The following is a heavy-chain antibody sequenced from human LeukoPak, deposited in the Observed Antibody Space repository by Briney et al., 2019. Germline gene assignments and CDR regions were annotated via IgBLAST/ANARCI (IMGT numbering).Heavy chain of an antibody. V-gene: IGHV3-21*01. CDR2: ISSRSSYI. D-gene: IGHD6-19*01. CDR1: GFTFSSYS. J-gene: IGHJ6*02. Sequence: NPGGSLRLSCAASGFTFSSYSMNWVRQAPGKGLEWVSSISSRSSYIYYADSVKGRFTISRDNAKDSLYLQMNSLRAEDTAVYYCAREYSSGWYWTPHYSYGMDVWGQGTTVTVSS. CDR3: AREYSSGWYWTPHYSYGMDV.